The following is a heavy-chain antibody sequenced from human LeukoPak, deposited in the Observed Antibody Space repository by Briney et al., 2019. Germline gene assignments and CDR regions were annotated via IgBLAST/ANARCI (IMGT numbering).Heavy chain of an antibody. CDR1: GGSISSYY. Sequence: SETLSLTCTVSGGSISSYYWSWIRQPPGEGLEWIGYIYYSVSPNYTPSLKSRVTISVDRSKNQFSLKLSSVTAADTAVYYCARDLIWGSYRPFDYWGQGTLVTVSS. CDR2: IYYSVSP. V-gene: IGHV4-59*12. CDR3: ARDLIWGSYRPFDY. D-gene: IGHD3-16*02. J-gene: IGHJ4*02.